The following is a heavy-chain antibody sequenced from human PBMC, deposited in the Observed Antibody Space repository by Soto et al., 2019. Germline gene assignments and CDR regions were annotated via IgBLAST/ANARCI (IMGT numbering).Heavy chain of an antibody. Sequence: QVHLQEAGPGLVNPSGTLSLTCAVSSGSVGDNKWWTWVRQSPGKGMEWMGEIFHSGSSNYNPSLGSRISMSIDISMNQVSLKLTSVTAADTAIYYCATFNYGDHAFDNWGQGTLVTV. J-gene: IGHJ4*02. V-gene: IGHV4-4*02. CDR2: IFHSGSS. CDR3: ATFNYGDHAFDN. D-gene: IGHD4-17*01. CDR1: SGSVGDNKW.